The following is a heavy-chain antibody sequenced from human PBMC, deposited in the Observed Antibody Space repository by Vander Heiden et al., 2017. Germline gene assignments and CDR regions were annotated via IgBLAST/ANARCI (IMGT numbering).Heavy chain of an antibody. D-gene: IGHD6-13*01. Sequence: QLQLQESGPGLVKPSEPLSLTCSVSGASISFSRYHWGWIRQPPGKGLEWIGNIFYRGNTYYNSSLRSRVTISVDTSENQFSLSLSSMTAADTAVYYCVRAQDEYRGSWYGLSEFYWGQGALVTVSP. J-gene: IGHJ4*02. V-gene: IGHV4-39*01. CDR3: VRAQDEYRGSWYGLSEFY. CDR2: IFYRGNT. CDR1: GASISFSRYH.